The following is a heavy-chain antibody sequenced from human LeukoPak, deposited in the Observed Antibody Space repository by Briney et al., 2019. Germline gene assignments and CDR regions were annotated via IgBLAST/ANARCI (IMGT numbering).Heavy chain of an antibody. Sequence: GGSLRLSCAASGSGFTFSNSWMSWVRQAPGKGLEWVANIKQDGSKTYYVDSVKGRFIISRDNAKNPLSLQMNNLRAEDTAVYYCATGGFYSNYVAWFNPWGQGTLVTVSS. CDR3: ATGGFYSNYVAWFNP. V-gene: IGHV3-7*01. D-gene: IGHD4-11*01. J-gene: IGHJ5*02. CDR1: GSGFTFSNSW. CDR2: IKQDGSKT.